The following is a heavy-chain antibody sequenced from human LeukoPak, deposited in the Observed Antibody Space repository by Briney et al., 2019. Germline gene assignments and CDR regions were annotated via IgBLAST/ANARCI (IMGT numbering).Heavy chain of an antibody. Sequence: GGSLRLSCAASGCTFSRYWRSWVRQAPGKGLEWGANIKQDGSEKYYVDSVKGRFTISRDNAKNSLYLQMNSLRAEDTAVYYCAADRGSSSWDNWFDPWGQGTLVTVSS. CDR2: IKQDGSEK. V-gene: IGHV3-7*01. J-gene: IGHJ5*02. CDR3: AADRGSSSWDNWFDP. CDR1: GCTFSRYW. D-gene: IGHD6-13*01.